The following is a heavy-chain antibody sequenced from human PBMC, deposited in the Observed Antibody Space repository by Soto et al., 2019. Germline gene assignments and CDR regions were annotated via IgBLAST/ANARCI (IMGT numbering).Heavy chain of an antibody. V-gene: IGHV4-30-2*01. CDR3: ARVVNYDILTGFNFDY. D-gene: IGHD3-9*01. CDR1: GGSISSGGYS. CDR2: IYHSGST. J-gene: IGHJ4*02. Sequence: QLQLQESGSGLVKPSQTLSLTCAVSGGSISSGGYSWSWIRQPPGKGLEWIGYIYHSGSTYYNPSLKSRVTISVDRSKNQFSLKLSSVTAADTAVYYCARVVNYDILTGFNFDYWGQGTLVTVSS.